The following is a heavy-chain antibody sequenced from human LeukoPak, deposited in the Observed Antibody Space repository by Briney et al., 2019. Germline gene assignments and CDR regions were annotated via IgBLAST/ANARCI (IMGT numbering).Heavy chain of an antibody. CDR1: GGSISSGDYY. Sequence: PSETLSLTCTVSGGSISSGDYYWSWVRQPPGKGREGVGYIYYSGSTYYNPSLKSRVTISVDTSKNRFSLKLSSVTAADTAVYYCATHSSGYDSGNDAFDIWGQGTMVTVSS. J-gene: IGHJ3*02. CDR3: ATHSSGYDSGNDAFDI. V-gene: IGHV4-30-4*08. D-gene: IGHD3-22*01. CDR2: IYYSGST.